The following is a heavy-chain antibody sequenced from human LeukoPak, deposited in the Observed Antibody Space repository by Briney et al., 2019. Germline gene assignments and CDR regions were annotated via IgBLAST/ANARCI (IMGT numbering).Heavy chain of an antibody. D-gene: IGHD4-17*01. CDR2: ISGSGGRT. V-gene: IGHV3-23*01. CDR1: RFTFSSYA. J-gene: IGHJ4*02. CDR3: AKDGCGDYGGGCNY. Sequence: GGSPRLSSAESRFTFSSYAMSSGSAALRERLECVSAISGSGGRTYYTDSAKGRFTISRDNSKNTLYMQMKSLRAENTAVYCCAKDGCGDYGGGCNYWAQGTLVTVSS.